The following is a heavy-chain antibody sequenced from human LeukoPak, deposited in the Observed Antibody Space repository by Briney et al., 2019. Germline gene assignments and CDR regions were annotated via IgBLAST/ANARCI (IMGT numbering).Heavy chain of an antibody. J-gene: IGHJ6*02. V-gene: IGHV4-59*08. D-gene: IGHD2-2*01. CDR1: GGSISSYY. CDR3: ARAFYCSSTSCYPIPRFNWNSQPHGMDV. Sequence: SETLSLTCTVSGGSISSYYWSWIRQPPGKGLEWIGYIYYSGSTNYNPSLKSRVTISVDTSKNQFSLKLSSVTAADTAVYYCARAFYCSSTSCYPIPRFNWNSQPHGMDVWGQGTTVTVSS. CDR2: IYYSGST.